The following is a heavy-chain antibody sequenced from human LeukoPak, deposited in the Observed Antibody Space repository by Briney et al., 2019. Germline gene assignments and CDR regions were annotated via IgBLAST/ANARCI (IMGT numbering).Heavy chain of an antibody. V-gene: IGHV6-1*01. D-gene: IGHD3-3*01. CDR2: TYYRSKWYN. Sequence: SQTLSLTCAISGDSVSSNSAAWNRIRQSPSRGLEWLGRTYYRSKWYNDYAVSVKSRITINPDTSKNQFSLQLNSVTPEDTAVYYCARGGSAVDAHDFWSGYYIYWGQGTLVTVSS. CDR1: GDSVSSNSAA. CDR3: ARGGSAVDAHDFWSGYYIY. J-gene: IGHJ4*02.